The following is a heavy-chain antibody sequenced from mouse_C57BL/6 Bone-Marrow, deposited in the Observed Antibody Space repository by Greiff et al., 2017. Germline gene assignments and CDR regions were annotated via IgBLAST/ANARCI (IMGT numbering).Heavy chain of an antibody. CDR2: IYPRSGNT. J-gene: IGHJ1*03. V-gene: IGHV1-81*01. D-gene: IGHD1-1*01. Sequence: VKLQESGAELARPGASVKLSCKASGYTFTSYGISWVKQRTGQGLEWIGEIYPRSGNTYYNEKFKGKATLTADKSSSTAYMELRSLTSEDSAVYFCARRGAIYYYGSSIYFDVWGTGTTVTVSS. CDR1: GYTFTSYG. CDR3: ARRGAIYYYGSSIYFDV.